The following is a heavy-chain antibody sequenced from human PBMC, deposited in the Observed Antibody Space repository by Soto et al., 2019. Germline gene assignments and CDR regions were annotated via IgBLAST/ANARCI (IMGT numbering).Heavy chain of an antibody. V-gene: IGHV3-48*01. CDR2: ISRSSSTI. Sequence: GGALRLSGAGPGGNFRRYNRNWCRQATGKGPEWGSYISRSSSTIYYGDSVKGRFTISRDNAKNSLYLQMNSLRAEDTAVYYCAREGGALRYYDWYTPYYYMDVWGKGTTVTVS. CDR1: GGNFRRYN. CDR3: AREGGALRYYDWYTPYYYMDV. D-gene: IGHD3-9*01. J-gene: IGHJ6*03.